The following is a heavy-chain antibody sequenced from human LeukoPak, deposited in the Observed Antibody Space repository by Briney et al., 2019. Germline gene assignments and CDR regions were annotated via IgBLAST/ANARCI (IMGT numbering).Heavy chain of an antibody. V-gene: IGHV4-59*01. D-gene: IGHD6-13*01. Sequence: KPSETLSLTCTASGGSISNYWWSWIRQPPGKGLEWIGYVFDSGGTNYNPSLKSRVTISVDTSKKQFSLKLSSVTAADTAVYYCARGYSSSWNYFDYWGQGTLVTVSS. CDR2: VFDSGGT. J-gene: IGHJ4*02. CDR3: ARGYSSSWNYFDY. CDR1: GGSISNYW.